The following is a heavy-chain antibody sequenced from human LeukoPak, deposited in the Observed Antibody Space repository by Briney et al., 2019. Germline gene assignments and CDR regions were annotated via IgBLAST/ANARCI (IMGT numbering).Heavy chain of an antibody. CDR2: IYPGDSQT. J-gene: IGHJ4*02. V-gene: IGHV5-51*01. Sequence: GESLKISCKGSGYRFTTYWIGWVRQLPGKGLEWMGIIYPGDSQTRYSPSFQGQVTISADKSITTAYLQWSSLKASDTAIYYCARTYNILTGSPFDFWGQGTLVTVSS. CDR3: ARTYNILTGSPFDF. CDR1: GYRFTTYW. D-gene: IGHD3-9*01.